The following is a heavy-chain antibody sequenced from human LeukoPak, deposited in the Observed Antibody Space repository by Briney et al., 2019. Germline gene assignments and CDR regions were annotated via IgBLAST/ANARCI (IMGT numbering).Heavy chain of an antibody. V-gene: IGHV3-21*01. CDR1: GFTFSSYS. CDR2: ISSSSSYI. J-gene: IGHJ6*03. CDR3: ARDRPQPIFGVAYMDV. D-gene: IGHD3-3*01. Sequence: GGSLRLSCAASGFTFSSYSMNWVRQAPGKGLEWVSSISSSSSYIYYADSVKGRFTISRDNAKNSLYLQMNSLRAEDTAVYYCARDRPQPIFGVAYMDVWGKGTTVTVSS.